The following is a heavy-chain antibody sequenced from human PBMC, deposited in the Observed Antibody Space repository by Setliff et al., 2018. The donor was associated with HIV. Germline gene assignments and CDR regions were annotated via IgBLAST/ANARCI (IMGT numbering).Heavy chain of an antibody. D-gene: IGHD3-22*01. Sequence: ASVKVSCKASGYSFTDYYIHWVRQAPGQGLEWMGWINPKSDGTNYAQKFQGWITMTRDTSISTAYMELSRLRSDDTAVYYCARDYYDSSGYIFFPGLPDYWGQGTQVTVS. V-gene: IGHV1-2*04. J-gene: IGHJ4*02. CDR3: ARDYYDSSGYIFFPGLPDY. CDR2: INPKSDGT. CDR1: GYSFTDYY.